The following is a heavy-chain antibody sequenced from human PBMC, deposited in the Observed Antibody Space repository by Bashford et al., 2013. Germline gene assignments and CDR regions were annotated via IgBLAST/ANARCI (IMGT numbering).Heavy chain of an antibody. CDR1: GYTFTGYY. Sequence: ASVKVSCKASGYTFTGYYMHWVRQAPGQGLEWMGWINPNSGDTKYAQNFQGWVTMTRDTSISTAYMELSRLKSDDTAVYYCATQGTGGGKPEYYFDYWGQGTLVTVSS. CDR3: ATQGTGGGKPEYYFDY. V-gene: IGHV1-2*04. CDR2: INPNSGDT. D-gene: IGHD2-15*01. J-gene: IGHJ4*02.